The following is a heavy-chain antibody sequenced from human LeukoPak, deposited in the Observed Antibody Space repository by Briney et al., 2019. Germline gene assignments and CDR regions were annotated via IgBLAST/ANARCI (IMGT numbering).Heavy chain of an antibody. CDR2: IIPILGIA. CDR3: ARWYSSGWSGFDY. D-gene: IGHD6-19*01. J-gene: IGHJ4*02. V-gene: IGHV1-69*04. CDR1: GGTFSSYA. Sequence: ASVKVSCKASGGTFSSYAISWVRQAPGQGLEWMGRIIPILGIANYAQKFQGRVTITADKSTSTAYMELSSLRSDDTAVYYCARWYSSGWSGFDYWGQGTLVTVSS.